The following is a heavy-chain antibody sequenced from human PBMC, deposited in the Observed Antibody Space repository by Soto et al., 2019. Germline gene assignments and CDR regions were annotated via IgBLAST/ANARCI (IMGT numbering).Heavy chain of an antibody. D-gene: IGHD2-2*01. V-gene: IGHV1-18*01. Sequence: GASVKVSCKASGYTFTSYGISWVRQAPGQGLEWMGWISAYNGNTNYAQKLQGRVTMTTDTSTSTAYMELRSLRSDDTAVYYCARVFCSSTSCSWGYYYYGMDVWGQGTTVTAP. CDR2: ISAYNGNT. CDR1: GYTFTSYG. CDR3: ARVFCSSTSCSWGYYYYGMDV. J-gene: IGHJ6*02.